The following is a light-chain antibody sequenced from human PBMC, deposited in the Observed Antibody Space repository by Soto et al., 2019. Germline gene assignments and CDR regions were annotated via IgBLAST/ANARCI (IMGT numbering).Light chain of an antibody. J-gene: IGKJ5*01. V-gene: IGKV3-11*01. CDR3: QQRGNWPPIT. CDR2: GAS. Sequence: EIVLTQSPCTLSLSPGERATLSCRASQSVSNNYLAWYQQKPGQAPRLLIYGASNRATGIPARFSGSGSGTDFTLTISSLEPEDFAVYYCQQRGNWPPITFGQGTRLEIK. CDR1: QSVSNNY.